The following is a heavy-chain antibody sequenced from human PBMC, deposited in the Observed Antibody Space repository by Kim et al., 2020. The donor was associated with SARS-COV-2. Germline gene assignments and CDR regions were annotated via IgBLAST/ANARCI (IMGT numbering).Heavy chain of an antibody. V-gene: IGHV4-59*13. Sequence: SETLSLTCTVSGRSISTYYWSWIRQPPGKGLECIGYMFYGGTTYYNPSLKIRVTLSVDTSKNQFSLTLTSVTAADTAVYYCASFPPSNAGAFDAWGQGTMVTVSS. CDR2: MFYGGTT. J-gene: IGHJ3*01. CDR3: ASFPPSNAGAFDA. D-gene: IGHD2-8*01. CDR1: GRSISTYY.